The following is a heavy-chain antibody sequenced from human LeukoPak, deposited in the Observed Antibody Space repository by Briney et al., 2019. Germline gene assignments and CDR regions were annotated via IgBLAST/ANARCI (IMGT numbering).Heavy chain of an antibody. CDR2: ISSSSSYI. Sequence: GGSLRLSCAASGFTFSSYSMNWVRQAPGKGLEWVSSISSSSSYIYYADSVKGRFTISRDNAKNSLYLQMNSLRAEDTAVYYCARDAQIPITIFGVVTLGNWFDPWGQGTLVTVSS. V-gene: IGHV3-21*01. CDR1: GFTFSSYS. CDR3: ARDAQIPITIFGVVTLGNWFDP. D-gene: IGHD3-3*01. J-gene: IGHJ5*02.